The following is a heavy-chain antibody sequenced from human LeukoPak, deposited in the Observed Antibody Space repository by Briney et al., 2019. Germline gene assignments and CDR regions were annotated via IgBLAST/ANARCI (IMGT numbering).Heavy chain of an antibody. D-gene: IGHD6-19*01. CDR2: ISGSGGST. V-gene: IGHV3-23*01. J-gene: IGHJ4*02. CDR3: AKGPYPITIAVAVRAGGFDY. Sequence: HSGGSLRLSCAASGFTFSSYAMSWVRQAPGKGLEWVSAISGSGGSTYYADSVKGRFTISRDNSKNTLYLQMNSLRAEDTAVYYCAKGPYPITIAVAVRAGGFDYWGQGTLVTVSS. CDR1: GFTFSSYA.